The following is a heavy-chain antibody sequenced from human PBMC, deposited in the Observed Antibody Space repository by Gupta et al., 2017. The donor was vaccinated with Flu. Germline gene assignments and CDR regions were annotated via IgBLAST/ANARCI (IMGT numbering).Heavy chain of an antibody. D-gene: IGHD3-22*01. CDR2: TSLDGMKK. CDR3: ARGSLGGYYFGPY. CDR1: FSRCA. J-gene: IGHJ4*02. V-gene: IGHV3-30*04. Sequence: FSRCAMHWSRQAPGKGLEWGAVTSLDGMKKDYAESVKGRFTISRDNCKNTLFLQMDSLRVDDTAMYYCARGSLGGYYFGPYWGQGTLVTVSS.